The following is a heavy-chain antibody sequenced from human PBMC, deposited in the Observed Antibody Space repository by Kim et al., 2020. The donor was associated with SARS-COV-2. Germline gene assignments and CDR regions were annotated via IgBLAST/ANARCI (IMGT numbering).Heavy chain of an antibody. Sequence: SETLSLTCAVSGGSISSSNWWSWVRQPPGKGLEWIGEIYHSGSTNYNPSLKSRVTISVDKSKNQFSLKLSSVTAADTAVYYCARDPSSSWSMGYFDYWGQRTLVTVSS. CDR2: IYHSGST. CDR3: ARDPSSSWSMGYFDY. D-gene: IGHD6-13*01. CDR1: GGSISSSNW. J-gene: IGHJ4*02. V-gene: IGHV4-4*02.